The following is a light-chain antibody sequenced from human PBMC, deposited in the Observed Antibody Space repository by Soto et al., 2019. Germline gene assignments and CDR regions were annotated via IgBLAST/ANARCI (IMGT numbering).Light chain of an antibody. CDR1: QTINNK. Sequence: TVLTQSPVTLSLSAGEGATLSCRTSQTINNKLAWYQKKPGQAPRLLLYGASTRATGIPARFSGSGSGTELTLTISSLQSEDFAVYYCQQYNNWPPWTFGQGTKVDIK. CDR2: GAS. CDR3: QQYNNWPPWT. J-gene: IGKJ1*01. V-gene: IGKV3-15*01.